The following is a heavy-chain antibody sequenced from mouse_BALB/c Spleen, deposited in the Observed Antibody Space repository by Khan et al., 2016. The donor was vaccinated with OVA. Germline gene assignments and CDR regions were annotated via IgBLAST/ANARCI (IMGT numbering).Heavy chain of an antibody. V-gene: IGHV1S136*01. J-gene: IGHJ3*01. CDR3: APVGNYYVSFAY. CDR1: GYTFTSYD. Sequence: IQLVQSGPELVKPGASVKMSCKASGYTFTSYDMHWVKQKPGLGLEWIGYIYPFNDDTKYNEKFKGKATLTSDKSSSKAYMQLSSLTSEDSAVYYCAPVGNYYVSFAYWGQGTLVTVSA. D-gene: IGHD1-1*01. CDR2: IYPFNDDT.